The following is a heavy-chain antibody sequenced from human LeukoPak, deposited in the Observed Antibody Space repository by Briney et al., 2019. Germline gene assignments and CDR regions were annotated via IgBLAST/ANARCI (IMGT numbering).Heavy chain of an antibody. V-gene: IGHV3-21*01. Sequence: GGSLRLSCAASGFTFSRYTMNWVRQTPGKGLEWVSSISSESTYIYYADSMKGRFTISRDNAKNSLYLQMNSLRAEDTAIYYCARDPLKTYSGSYYRFDYWGQGTLVTVSS. D-gene: IGHD1-26*01. CDR2: ISSESTYI. CDR1: GFTFSRYT. CDR3: ARDPLKTYSGSYYRFDY. J-gene: IGHJ4*02.